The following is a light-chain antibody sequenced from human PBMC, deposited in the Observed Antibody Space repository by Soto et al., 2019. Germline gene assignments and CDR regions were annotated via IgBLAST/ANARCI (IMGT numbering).Light chain of an antibody. CDR1: QSVTSNF. CDR2: GAS. J-gene: IGKJ2*01. Sequence: ENVLTQSPGTLSLSPGERATLSCRASQSVTSNFLAWYQQKPGKAPRLLIYGASTRAAGVPDRFSGSGSGTDFNLTITGLEPEDFAVYYCQQYGRSPLLYTFGQGTKL. CDR3: QQYGRSPLLYT. V-gene: IGKV3-20*01.